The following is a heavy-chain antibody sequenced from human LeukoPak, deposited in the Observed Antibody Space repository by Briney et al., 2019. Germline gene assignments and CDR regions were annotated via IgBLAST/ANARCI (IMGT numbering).Heavy chain of an antibody. V-gene: IGHV1-46*01. CDR3: ARGGSGMATNYYYYMDV. J-gene: IGHJ6*03. Sequence: ASVKVSCKASGYTFTSYYMHWVRQAPGQGLEWMGIINPSGGSTSYAQKFQGRVTMTRDMSTSTVYMELSSLRSEDTAVYYCARGGSGMATNYYYYMDVWGKGTTVTVSS. CDR2: INPSGGST. CDR1: GYTFTSYY. D-gene: IGHD5-24*01.